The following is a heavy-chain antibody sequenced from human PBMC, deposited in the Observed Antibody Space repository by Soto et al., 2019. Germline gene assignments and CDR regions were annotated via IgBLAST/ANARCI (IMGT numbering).Heavy chain of an antibody. CDR1: ANAIISHW. D-gene: IGHD3-16*01. CDR3: ARQGDMAATPADAFDI. CDR2: IYPGDSDA. V-gene: IGHV5-51*01. Sequence: GEPLKTSGKVPANAIISHWIAWVRQLTGKGLEWMGIIYPGDSDARYSPSFGGQVTISVDKSITTAYLQWSSLEASDSALYYCARQGDMAATPADAFDIWGQGTMVTVSS. J-gene: IGHJ3*02.